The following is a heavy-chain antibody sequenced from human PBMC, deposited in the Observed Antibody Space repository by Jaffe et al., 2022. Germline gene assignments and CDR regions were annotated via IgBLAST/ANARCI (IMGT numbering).Heavy chain of an antibody. V-gene: IGHV7-4-1*02. CDR2: INTNTGNP. J-gene: IGHJ4*02. CDR3: ARDSRSWFWSGYYVGYFDY. D-gene: IGHD3-3*01. CDR1: GYTFTSYA. Sequence: QVQLVQSGSELKKPGASVKVSCKASGYTFTSYAMNWVRQAPGQGLEWMGWINTNTGNPTYAQGFTGRFVFSLDTSVSTAYLQISSLKAEDTAVYYCARDSRSWFWSGYYVGYFDYWGQGTLVTVSS.